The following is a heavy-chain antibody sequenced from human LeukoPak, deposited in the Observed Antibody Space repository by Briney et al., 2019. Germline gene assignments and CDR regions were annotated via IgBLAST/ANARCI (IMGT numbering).Heavy chain of an antibody. V-gene: IGHV3-11*01. CDR1: GFTFSDYY. D-gene: IGHD3-10*01. J-gene: IGHJ4*02. CDR3: ARVRPVRGVISHFDY. CDR2: ISSSGSTI. Sequence: GGSLRLSCAASGFTFSDYYMSWIRKAPGKGLERVSYISSSGSTIYYADSVKGRCTISRDNAKNSLYLQMNSLRAEDTAVYYCARVRPVRGVISHFDYWGQVTLVTVSS.